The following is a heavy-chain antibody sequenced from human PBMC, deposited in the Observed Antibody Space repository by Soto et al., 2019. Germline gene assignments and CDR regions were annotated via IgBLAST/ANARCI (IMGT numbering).Heavy chain of an antibody. Sequence: QVKMQESGPGLVKPSETLSLTCTVSGGSIKTTGYYWNWIRQRPGKGLEWIGNIYHRGTTYYHPSLKSRVSLSVDTSNNQFSLRLTSVTAAYTAVYFCSRHVESTVAPDSWGQGILVTVSA. CDR3: SRHVESTVAPDS. D-gene: IGHD4-17*01. J-gene: IGHJ4*02. V-gene: IGHV4-31*03. CDR1: GGSIKTTGYY. CDR2: IYHRGTT.